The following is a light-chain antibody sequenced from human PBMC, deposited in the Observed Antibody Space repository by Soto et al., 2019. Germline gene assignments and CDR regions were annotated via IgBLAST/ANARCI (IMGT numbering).Light chain of an antibody. CDR3: GSWDSSLSAYV. Sequence: QSVLTQPPSVSEAPGQRVTISCSGSSSNIGGNSVSWYQQLPGTAPKLLIYDDDKRPSGIPDRLSGSKSGTSATLGITGFQTGDEADYYCGSWDSSLSAYVFGTGTKVTV. CDR1: SSNIGGNS. J-gene: IGLJ1*01. CDR2: DDD. V-gene: IGLV1-51*01.